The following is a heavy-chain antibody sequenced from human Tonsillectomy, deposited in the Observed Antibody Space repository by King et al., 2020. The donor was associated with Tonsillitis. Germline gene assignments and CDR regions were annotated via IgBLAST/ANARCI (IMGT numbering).Heavy chain of an antibody. CDR1: GFTFDDYA. CDR3: AKALNVYLGAFEY. V-gene: IGHV3-9*01. Sequence: VQLVESGGGLVQPGRSLRLSCAASGFTFDDYAMHWVRQAPGKGLEWVSGISWNGGSIAYAASVKGRFTISRDNAKNSLYLQMNSLRAEDTAFYYCAKALNVYLGAFEYWGQGTLVTVSS. D-gene: IGHD1-14*01. CDR2: ISWNGGSI. J-gene: IGHJ4*02.